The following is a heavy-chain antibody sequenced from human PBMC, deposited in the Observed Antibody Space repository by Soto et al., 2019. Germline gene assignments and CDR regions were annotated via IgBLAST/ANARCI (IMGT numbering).Heavy chain of an antibody. CDR2: IDPSDSYT. CDR1: GYSFTSYW. V-gene: IGHV5-10-1*01. CDR3: ARSDSSSWFVDV. J-gene: IGHJ6*02. Sequence: PGESLKISCKGSGYSFTSYWISWVRQMPGKGLEWMGRIDPSDSYTNYSPSFQGHVTISADKSISTAYLQWSSLKASDTATYYCARSDSSSWFVDVWGQGTTVTVSS. D-gene: IGHD6-13*01.